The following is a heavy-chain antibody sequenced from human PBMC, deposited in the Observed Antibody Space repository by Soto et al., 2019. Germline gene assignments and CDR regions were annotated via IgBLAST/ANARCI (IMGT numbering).Heavy chain of an antibody. CDR2: ISGSGGST. Sequence: GGSLRLSCAASGFTFSSYAMSWVRQAPGKGLEWVSAISGSGGSTYYTDSVKGRLTISRDNSKNTLYLQMNSLRAEDTAVYYCAKQKILGGWFGESPFDYWGQGTLVTVSS. J-gene: IGHJ4*02. CDR3: AKQKILGGWFGESPFDY. D-gene: IGHD3-10*01. CDR1: GFTFSSYA. V-gene: IGHV3-23*01.